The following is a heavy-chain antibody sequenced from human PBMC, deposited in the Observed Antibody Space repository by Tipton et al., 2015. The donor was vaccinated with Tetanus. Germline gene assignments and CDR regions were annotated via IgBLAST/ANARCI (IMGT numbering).Heavy chain of an antibody. J-gene: IGHJ4*02. CDR3: AQGKSNQGMLS. D-gene: IGHD3-16*02. V-gene: IGHV4-39*01. CDR2: IFYSGSI. Sequence: LRLSCTVSGGSIRSSSYYWAWIRQPPGKGPQWIGNIFYSGSINYNPSLKSRLTISADTAKNQFSLKLNSVTASDTAVYYCAQGKSNQGMLSWGQGTLVTVSS. CDR1: GGSIRSSSYY.